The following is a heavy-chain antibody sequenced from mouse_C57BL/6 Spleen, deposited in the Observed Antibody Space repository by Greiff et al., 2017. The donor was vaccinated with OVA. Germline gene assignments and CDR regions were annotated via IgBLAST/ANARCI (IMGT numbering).Heavy chain of an antibody. CDR1: GFTFSDYG. J-gene: IGHJ1*03. Sequence: EVQLQESGGGLVKPGGSLKLSCAASGFTFSDYGMHWVRQAPEKGLEWVAYISSGSSTIYYADTVKGRFTISRDNAKNTLFLQMTSLRSEDTAMYYCARDGGLRRNLVWYFDVWGTGTTVTVSS. CDR2: ISSGSSTI. CDR3: ARDGGLRRNLVWYFDV. V-gene: IGHV5-17*01. D-gene: IGHD2-4*01.